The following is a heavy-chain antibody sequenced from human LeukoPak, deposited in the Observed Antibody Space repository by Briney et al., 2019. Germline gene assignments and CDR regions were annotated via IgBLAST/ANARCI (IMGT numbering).Heavy chain of an antibody. D-gene: IGHD6-6*01. CDR1: GFTFNDYA. J-gene: IGHJ4*02. CDR2: ISWNSGSI. CDR3: ARGRGLPVRPPNEGFLDY. V-gene: IGHV3-9*01. Sequence: GGSLRLSCAASGFTFNDYALHWVRQAPGKGLEWVSGISWNSGSIGYADSVKGRFTISRDKFMNTLYLQMNSLRAEDTAVYYCARGRGLPVRPPNEGFLDYWGRGTLVTVSS.